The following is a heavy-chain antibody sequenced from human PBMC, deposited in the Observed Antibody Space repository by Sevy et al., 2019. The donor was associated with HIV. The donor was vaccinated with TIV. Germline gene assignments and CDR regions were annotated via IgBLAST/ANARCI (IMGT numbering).Heavy chain of an antibody. Sequence: GGSLRLSCAASGFTFSSYAMSWVRQAPGKGLEWVSAISGSGGSTYYADSVKGRFTISRDNSKNTLYLQMNSLRAKDTAVYYCAKEGGRGYSYGLSPQYFDYWGQGTLVTVSS. V-gene: IGHV3-23*01. D-gene: IGHD5-18*01. CDR1: GFTFSSYA. J-gene: IGHJ4*02. CDR2: ISGSGGST. CDR3: AKEGGRGYSYGLSPQYFDY.